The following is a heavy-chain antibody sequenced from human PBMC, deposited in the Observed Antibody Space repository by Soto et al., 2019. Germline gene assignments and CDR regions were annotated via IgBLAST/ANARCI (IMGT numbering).Heavy chain of an antibody. CDR2: IYYSGST. V-gene: IGHV4-30-4*01. Sequence: SETLSLTCTVSGGSISSGDYYWSWIRQPPGKGLEWIGYIYYSGSTYYNPSLRSRVTISVDTSKNQFSLKLSSVTAADTAVYYCARDEGGGLRYWGQGTRVTVAS. D-gene: IGHD3-16*01. J-gene: IGHJ4*02. CDR3: ARDEGGGLRY. CDR1: GGSISSGDYY.